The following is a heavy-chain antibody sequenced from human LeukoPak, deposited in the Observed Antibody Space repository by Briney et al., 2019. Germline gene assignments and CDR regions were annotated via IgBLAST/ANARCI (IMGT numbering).Heavy chain of an antibody. CDR1: GGSFSGYY. CDR3: ARGPVRLARPYDY. D-gene: IGHD3-9*01. CDR2: INHTGST. V-gene: IGHV4-34*01. J-gene: IGHJ4*02. Sequence: SETLSLTCAVYGGSFSGYYWSWIRQPPGKGLEWIGEINHTGSTNYNPSFKSRVTMSADTPKNQLSLNLTSGTAADTAVYYCARGPVRLARPYDYWGQGTLVTVSS.